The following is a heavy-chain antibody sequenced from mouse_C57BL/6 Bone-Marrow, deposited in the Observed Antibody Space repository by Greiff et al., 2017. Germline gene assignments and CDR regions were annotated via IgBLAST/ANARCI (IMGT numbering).Heavy chain of an antibody. Sequence: EVQVVESGGGLVKPGGSLKLSCAASGFSFSSYAMSWVRQTPEKRLEWVATISDGGSYNYYPDNVTGRFTISRDHAKNNLYLQMSHLKSEYTAMYYDARDWDYSCSSYDYIDYGGQGTTLSVSS. V-gene: IGHV5-4*01. D-gene: IGHD1-1*01. CDR2: ISDGGSYN. CDR1: GFSFSSYA. J-gene: IGHJ2*01. CDR3: ARDWDYSCSSYDYIDY.